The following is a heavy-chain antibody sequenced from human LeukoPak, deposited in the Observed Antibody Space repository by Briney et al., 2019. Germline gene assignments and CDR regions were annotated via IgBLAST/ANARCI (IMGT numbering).Heavy chain of an antibody. CDR2: MKSNNGHT. D-gene: IGHD7-27*01. CDR3: ARGPPNWGMVGY. Sequence: ASVKVSCKASGYTFTDYDFNWVRQAPGQGLEWMGWMKSNNGHTGYAQKFQGRVTMTRDTSISTAYMELSGLTFEDTAVYYCARGPPNWGMVGYWGQGTLVTVSS. V-gene: IGHV1-8*01. CDR1: GYTFTDYD. J-gene: IGHJ4*02.